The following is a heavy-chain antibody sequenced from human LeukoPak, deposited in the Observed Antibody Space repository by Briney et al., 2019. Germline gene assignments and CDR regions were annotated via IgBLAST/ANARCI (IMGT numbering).Heavy chain of an antibody. V-gene: IGHV4-30-4*08. CDR3: ARAGVFWSGSRFDY. J-gene: IGHJ4*02. CDR2: IYYSGST. Sequence: PSETLSLTCTVSGGSFSSGDYYWSWIRQPAGKGLEWIGYIYYSGSTYYNPSLKSRLTISVDTSKNQFSLKLSSVTAADTAVYYCARAGVFWSGSRFDYWGQGALVTVSS. D-gene: IGHD3-3*01. CDR1: GGSFSSGDYY.